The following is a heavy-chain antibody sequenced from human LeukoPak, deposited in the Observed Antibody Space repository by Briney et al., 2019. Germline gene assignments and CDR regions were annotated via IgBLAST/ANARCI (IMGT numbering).Heavy chain of an antibody. CDR3: ARRINYYDSSGYYYVRYFDS. Sequence: GGSLRLSCAASGFTFSHYWMSWVRQAPGKGLEWVANIKHDGSEKYYVGSVKGRFTISRDNAKNTLYLQMNSLGAEDTAVYYCARRINYYDSSGYYYVRYFDSWGQGTLVAVSS. CDR1: GFTFSHYW. D-gene: IGHD3-22*01. V-gene: IGHV3-7*01. J-gene: IGHJ4*02. CDR2: IKHDGSEK.